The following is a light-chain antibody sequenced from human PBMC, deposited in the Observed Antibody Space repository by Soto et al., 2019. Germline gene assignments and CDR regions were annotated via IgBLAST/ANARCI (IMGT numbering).Light chain of an antibody. J-gene: IGKJ4*01. CDR3: QQYNNWSPLT. Sequence: EIVMTQSPATLSVSPGERATLSCRASEGVSSNLAWYQQKPGQATRLLIYGASTRASGIPSRFSGSGSGTEFTLTISSLESEDFAVYYCQQYNNWSPLTFGGGNKVEV. CDR1: EGVSSN. V-gene: IGKV3-15*01. CDR2: GAS.